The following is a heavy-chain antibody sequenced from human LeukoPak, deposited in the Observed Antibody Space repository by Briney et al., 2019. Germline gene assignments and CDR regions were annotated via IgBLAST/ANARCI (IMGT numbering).Heavy chain of an antibody. CDR1: GYSFTSKY. CDR2: INPSGGST. J-gene: IGHJ4*02. Sequence: GASVKVSCKASGYSFTSKYMHWVRHAPGQGPEWMGIINPSGGSTSYPQKFQGRFTMTRDTSTSTVYMELSSLKSEDTAVYYCAGGQLWIFDYWGQGTLVTVSS. V-gene: IGHV1-46*03. D-gene: IGHD5-18*01. CDR3: AGGQLWIFDY.